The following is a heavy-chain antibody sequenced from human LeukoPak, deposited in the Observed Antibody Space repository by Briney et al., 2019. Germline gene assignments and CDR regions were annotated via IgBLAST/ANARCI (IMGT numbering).Heavy chain of an antibody. CDR2: ISGNNVYI. V-gene: IGHV3-21*01. CDR3: TTCSPTCYTGAFDI. CDR1: GFSLSTYS. Sequence: AGSLTLSCVASGFSLSTYSIIWLRQAPPKGRQWLTSISGNNVYIDHADSVKGRFAISRDNAKNSLFLQMNSLGAEDTAIYFCTTCSPTCYTGAFDIWGQGIMVTVSS. D-gene: IGHD2-2*02. J-gene: IGHJ3*02.